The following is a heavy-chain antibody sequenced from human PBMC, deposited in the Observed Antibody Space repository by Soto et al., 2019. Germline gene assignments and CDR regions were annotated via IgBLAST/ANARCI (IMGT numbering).Heavy chain of an antibody. D-gene: IGHD3-16*01. Sequence: EVQLLESGGDVVLPGGSLRLSCAASVFTFSSYAMGWVRQAPGKGLEWVAGVSRAGTYTFYADSVRGRFSISRDNSRDTVDLYMNALRGDDTGVYFCVKYTVTEDLGQSWGQGTLVSVSS. CDR1: VFTFSSYA. CDR3: VKYTVTEDLGQS. J-gene: IGHJ5*02. V-gene: IGHV3-23*01. CDR2: VSRAGTYT.